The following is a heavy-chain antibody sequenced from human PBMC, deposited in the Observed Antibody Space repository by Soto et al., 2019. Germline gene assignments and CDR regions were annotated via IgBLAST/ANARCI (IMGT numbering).Heavy chain of an antibody. CDR2: INSDGNST. D-gene: IGHD4-4*01. CDR3: VRGSNHFDY. CDR1: GFTFSPFW. Sequence: EVQLVESGGGLVQPGGSLRLSCAASGFTFSPFWMHWVRQVPGKGPVWVSRINSDGNSTSYADSVKGRFTISRDNAKNTLYLQMNSLGAEDTAVYYCVRGSNHFDYWGQGTLVTVSS. J-gene: IGHJ4*02. V-gene: IGHV3-74*01.